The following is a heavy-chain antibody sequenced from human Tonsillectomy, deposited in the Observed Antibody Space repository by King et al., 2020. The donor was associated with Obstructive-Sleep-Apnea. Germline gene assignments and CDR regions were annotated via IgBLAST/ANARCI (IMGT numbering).Heavy chain of an antibody. V-gene: IGHV3-30*18. J-gene: IGHJ4*02. CDR1: GFTFSSYG. D-gene: IGHD2-21*01. CDR2: ISYDGSNN. Sequence: VQLVQSGGGVVQPGRSLTLSCAASGFTFSSYGMHWVRQAPGKGLEWVALISYDGSNNYYVDSVKGRFTISRDNSKQMLYLQMNSLSAEDTAVYYCAKDWGPQCGGGTCCLGSWGQGTLVTVSS. CDR3: AKDWGPQCGGGTCCLGS.